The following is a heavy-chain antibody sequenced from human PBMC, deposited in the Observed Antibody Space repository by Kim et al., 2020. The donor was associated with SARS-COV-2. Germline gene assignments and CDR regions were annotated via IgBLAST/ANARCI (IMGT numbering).Heavy chain of an antibody. J-gene: IGHJ4*02. Sequence: DSWKGRFNISRDNSKHTVYLKMNSMRGEDTAVYYCARDGSGSYPAYYFDYWGQGTLVTVSS. CDR3: ARDGSGSYPAYYFDY. V-gene: IGHV3-30*07. D-gene: IGHD3-10*01.